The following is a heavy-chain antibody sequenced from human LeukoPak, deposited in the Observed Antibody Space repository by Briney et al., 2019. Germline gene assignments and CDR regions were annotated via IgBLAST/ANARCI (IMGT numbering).Heavy chain of an antibody. CDR1: GFTFSSYN. V-gene: IGHV3-21*01. CDR3: ARVGGHCTSTSCPPPDY. D-gene: IGHD2-2*01. Sequence: GGSLRLSCAASGFTFSSYNMDWARQAPGKGLEWVSFIDSSSRYIYQADSVKGRFTISRDNAKSSVFLQMNSLRAEDTAVYYCARVGGHCTSTSCPPPDYWGQGTLVTVSS. J-gene: IGHJ4*02. CDR2: IDSSSRYI.